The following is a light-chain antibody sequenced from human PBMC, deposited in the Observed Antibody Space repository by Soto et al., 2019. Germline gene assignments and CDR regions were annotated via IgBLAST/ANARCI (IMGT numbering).Light chain of an antibody. CDR1: ESLFGF. Sequence: EIVMTQSPATLSASPGESVSLSCRASESLFGFLAWYQQKPGQAPRLLIYGVSTKATGVPARFSGSGSAADFTLTISSVQSDDSAVYYCQSYNDGPFVFGQGTKVDIK. CDR2: GVS. CDR3: QSYNDGPFV. V-gene: IGKV3-15*01. J-gene: IGKJ2*01.